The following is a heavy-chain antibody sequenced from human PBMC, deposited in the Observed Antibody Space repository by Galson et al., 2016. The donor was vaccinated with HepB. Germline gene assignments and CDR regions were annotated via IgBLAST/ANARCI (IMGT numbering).Heavy chain of an antibody. V-gene: IGHV3-20*01. Sequence: SLRLSCAVSGFTFDDYGMTWVRQAPGKGLERVSGINWSGDSTAYADSVKGRFTMYRDDARNSLYLQMSSPRVEDTALYQCARGLVGSGMDVWGQGTTVTVSS. CDR1: GFTFDDYG. D-gene: IGHD3-10*01. CDR3: ARGLVGSGMDV. J-gene: IGHJ6*02. CDR2: INWSGDST.